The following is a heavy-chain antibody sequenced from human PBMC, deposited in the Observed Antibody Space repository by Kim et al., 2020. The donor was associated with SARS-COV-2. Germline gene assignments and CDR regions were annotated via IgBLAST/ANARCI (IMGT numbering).Heavy chain of an antibody. Sequence: GGSLRRSCIPSEFTFSVYSMTWVRQAPGKGLEWVASIEEDGTKTFYADSVTGRFIISRDNAKDSLYLEMTSLRHDDTAVYYCARQRPGGVDVWGHGTTVT. CDR1: EFTFSVYS. CDR3: ARQRPGGVDV. J-gene: IGHJ6*02. D-gene: IGHD6-25*01. CDR2: IEEDGTKT. V-gene: IGHV3-7*01.